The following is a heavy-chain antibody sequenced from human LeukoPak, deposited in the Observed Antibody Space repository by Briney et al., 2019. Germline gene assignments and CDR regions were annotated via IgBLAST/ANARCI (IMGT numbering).Heavy chain of an antibody. Sequence: GGSLRLSCVDSGFTLSSYALAWVRQAPGKGLEWVAAVTSPGVGTHYAESVKGRFTISRDNSRNTMYLQMNSLRAEDTAVYFCGSDPNGDYVGALGYWGRGTLVTVSS. V-gene: IGHV3-23*01. D-gene: IGHD2-8*01. CDR3: GSDPNGDYVGALGY. J-gene: IGHJ4*01. CDR2: VTSPGVGT. CDR1: GFTLSSYA.